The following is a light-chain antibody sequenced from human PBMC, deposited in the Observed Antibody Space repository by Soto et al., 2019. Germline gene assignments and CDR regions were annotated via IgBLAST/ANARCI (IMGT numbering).Light chain of an antibody. CDR3: QQANSLPPP. J-gene: IGKJ4*01. CDR1: QGIGRW. V-gene: IGKV1D-12*01. Sequence: DIQMTQSPSSVSASVGDRVTITCRASQGIGRWLAWYQQKPGKAPKLLIYAASSLQSEVPSRFSGNGSGTDYTLTISSLQPEGFANYHCQQANSLPPPFGGGTKVEIQ. CDR2: AAS.